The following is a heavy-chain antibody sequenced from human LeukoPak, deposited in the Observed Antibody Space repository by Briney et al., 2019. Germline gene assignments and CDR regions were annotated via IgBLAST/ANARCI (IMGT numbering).Heavy chain of an antibody. J-gene: IGHJ5*02. V-gene: IGHV4-39*02. CDR3: ARESGSMRWFDP. D-gene: IGHD6-25*01. CDR2: IYYSGST. CDR1: GGSISSSSYY. Sequence: PSETLSLTCTVSGGSISSSSYYWGWIRQPPGKGLEWIGSIYYSGSTYYNPSLKSRVTISVDTSKNQFSLKLSSVTAADTAVYYCARESGSMRWFDPWGQGTLVTVSS.